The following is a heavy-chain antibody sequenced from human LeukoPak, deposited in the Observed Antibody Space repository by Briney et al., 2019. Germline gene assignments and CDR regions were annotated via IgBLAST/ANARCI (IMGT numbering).Heavy chain of an antibody. V-gene: IGHV4-61*01. J-gene: IGHJ4*02. CDR3: ARLLAGCPGGRCRAHFDY. CDR2: IYYGGST. D-gene: IGHD2-15*01. CDR1: GGSISSGSYY. Sequence: PSETLSLTCTVSGGSISSGSYYWSWMRQPPGKGLEWIAYIYYGGSTNYNPPLKSRVSMSVDTSKNQFSLNLSSVTAADTAVYHCARLLAGCPGGRCRAHFDYWGQGTLVTVSS.